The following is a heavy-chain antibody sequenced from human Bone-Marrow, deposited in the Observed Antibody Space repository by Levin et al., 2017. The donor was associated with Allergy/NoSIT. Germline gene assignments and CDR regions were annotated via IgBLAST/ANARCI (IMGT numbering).Heavy chain of an antibody. V-gene: IGHV3-30*18. CDR3: AKDQYYYDSSGYSGFDY. Sequence: GESLKISCAASGFTFSSYGMHWVRQAPGKGLEWVAVISYDGSNKYYADSVKGRFTISRDNSKNTLYLQMNSLRAEDTAVYYCAKDQYYYDSSGYSGFDYWGQGTLVTVSS. J-gene: IGHJ4*02. CDR1: GFTFSSYG. CDR2: ISYDGSNK. D-gene: IGHD3-22*01.